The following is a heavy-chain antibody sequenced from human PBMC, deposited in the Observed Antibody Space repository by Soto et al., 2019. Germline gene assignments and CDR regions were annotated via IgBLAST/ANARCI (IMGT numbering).Heavy chain of an antibody. Sequence: PETLSLTCRVSDCSISSSPYFWGWIRQPPGKGLEWIASVSYSGGTYYNPSLKSRVTISVDTSKKQFSLNLTSVTAADTAFYYCSRRAPEGFDPWGQGIQVTGSS. J-gene: IGHJ5*02. CDR1: DCSISSSPYF. CDR2: VSYSGGT. CDR3: SRRAPEGFDP. V-gene: IGHV4-39*01.